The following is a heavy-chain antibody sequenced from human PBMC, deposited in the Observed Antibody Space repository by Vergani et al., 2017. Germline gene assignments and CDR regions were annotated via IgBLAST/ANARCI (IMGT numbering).Heavy chain of an antibody. CDR3: ARANRGDYDFWSGYHFPEFAWFDP. CDR1: GFTFSSYW. CDR2: IKQDGSEK. Sequence: EVQLVESGGGVVQPGGSLRLSCAASGFTFSSYWMSWVRQAPGKGLEWVANIKQDGSEKYYVDSVKGRFTISRDNAKNSLYLQMNSLRAEDTAVYYCARANRGDYDFWSGYHFPEFAWFDPWGQGTLVTVSS. D-gene: IGHD3-3*01. J-gene: IGHJ5*02. V-gene: IGHV3-7*03.